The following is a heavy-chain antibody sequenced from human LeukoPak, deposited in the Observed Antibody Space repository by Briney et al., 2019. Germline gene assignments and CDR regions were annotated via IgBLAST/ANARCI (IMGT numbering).Heavy chain of an antibody. D-gene: IGHD2-15*01. CDR3: ATCSGGSCYSAFDI. CDR2: IYYSGST. V-gene: IGHV4-59*08. Sequence: SETLSLTCTVSGGSISSYDWSWIRQPPGKGLEWIGYIYYSGSTNYNPSLMSRVTISVDTSKKQFSLKLSSVTAADTAVYYCATCSGGSCYSAFDIWGQGTMVTVSS. J-gene: IGHJ3*02. CDR1: GGSISSYD.